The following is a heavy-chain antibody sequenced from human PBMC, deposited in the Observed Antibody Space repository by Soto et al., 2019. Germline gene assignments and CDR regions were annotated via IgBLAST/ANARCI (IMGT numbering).Heavy chain of an antibody. CDR2: IGGVGGDT. CDR3: AKDAVAYNGKWDWFDS. Sequence: DVQLLESGGGLVQPGGSLTLSCAASRFTFSDYAMNWVRQAPGKGLEWVSAIGGVGGDTYYADSVKGRFTISRDNSKNTLCLQMNSLRDEDTAVYYCAKDAVAYNGKWDWFDSWGQGTLVTVSS. D-gene: IGHD6-19*01. J-gene: IGHJ5*01. V-gene: IGHV3-23*01. CDR1: RFTFSDYA.